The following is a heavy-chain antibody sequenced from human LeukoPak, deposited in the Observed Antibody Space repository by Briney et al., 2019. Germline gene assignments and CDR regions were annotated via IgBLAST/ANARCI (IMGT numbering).Heavy chain of an antibody. CDR2: ISGSGGST. V-gene: IGHV3-23*01. J-gene: IGHJ4*02. CDR3: ASALVGAAGFDY. D-gene: IGHD1-26*01. CDR1: GFIFDNYA. Sequence: GGSLRLSCAASGFIFDNYAMHWVRHAPGKGPEWVSGISGSGGSTYYADSVKGRFTISRDNSKNTLYLQMNSLRAEDTAVYYCASALVGAAGFDYWGQGTLVTVSS.